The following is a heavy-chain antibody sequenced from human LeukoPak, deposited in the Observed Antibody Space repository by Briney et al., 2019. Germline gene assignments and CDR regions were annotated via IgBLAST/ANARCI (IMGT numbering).Heavy chain of an antibody. D-gene: IGHD2-2*01. Sequence: SGTLSLTCAVSGGSISSSDWWSWVRQPPGKGREWIGEIYHSGSTNYNPSLKSRVTISVDKSKNQFSLKLSSVTAADTAVYYCARGDIVVVPAAIGSGDYYYYGMDVWGKGTTVTVSS. J-gene: IGHJ6*04. CDR3: ARGDIVVVPAAIGSGDYYYYGMDV. CDR2: IYHSGST. V-gene: IGHV4-4*02. CDR1: GGSISSSDW.